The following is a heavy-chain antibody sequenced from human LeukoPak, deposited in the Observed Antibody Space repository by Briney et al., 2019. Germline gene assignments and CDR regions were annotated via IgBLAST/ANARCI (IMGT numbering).Heavy chain of an antibody. CDR3: ARERGNTAADGPWFDP. J-gene: IGHJ5*02. CDR1: GGSISSSNW. V-gene: IGHV4-4*02. CDR2: IYYSGST. D-gene: IGHD6-13*01. Sequence: SETLSLTCAVSGGSISSSNWWSWVRQPPGKGLEWIGEIYYSGSTNYNPSLKSRVTISVDKSKNQFSLKLSSVTAADTAVYYCARERGNTAADGPWFDPWGQGTLVTVSS.